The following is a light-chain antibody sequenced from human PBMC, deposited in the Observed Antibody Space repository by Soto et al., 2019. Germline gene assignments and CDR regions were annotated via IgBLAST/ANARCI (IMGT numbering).Light chain of an antibody. CDR1: SSDVGSYNY. CDR3: SSYTSSRTL. CDR2: DIS. V-gene: IGLV2-14*03. J-gene: IGLJ1*01. Sequence: QSVLTQPASVSGSPGQSITISCTGTSSDVGSYNYVSWYQQHPGKAPQLMIYDISDRPSGISRRFSGSKSGNTASLTISGLQTEDEADYYCSSYTSSRTLFGPGTTVTVL.